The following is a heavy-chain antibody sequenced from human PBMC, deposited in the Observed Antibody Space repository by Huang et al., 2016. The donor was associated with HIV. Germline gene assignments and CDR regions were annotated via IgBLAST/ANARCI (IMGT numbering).Heavy chain of an antibody. J-gene: IGHJ4*02. Sequence: VQLVQSGAEVKKPGESLKISCKGSGYSFSSYWIAWVRQMPGKGLEWMGIILPDDSEPTSSPSFEGQVTISADKSSGTAYLQWSSRKAADTVMYYCARRFSSSSGYFDYWGQGSLVTVSS. CDR2: ILPDDSEP. V-gene: IGHV5-51*01. D-gene: IGHD6-6*01. CDR3: ARRFSSSSGYFDY. CDR1: GYSFSSYW.